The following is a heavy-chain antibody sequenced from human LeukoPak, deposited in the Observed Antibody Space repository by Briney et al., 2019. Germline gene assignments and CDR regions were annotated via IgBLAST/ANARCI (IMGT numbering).Heavy chain of an antibody. V-gene: IGHV4-59*01. J-gene: IGHJ6*03. D-gene: IGHD4-17*01. CDR2: IYYSGST. CDR1: GGSISSYY. CDR3: ARVYADYVDYYYYYMDV. Sequence: SETLSLTCTVSGGSISSYYWSWLRQPPGKGLEWIGYIYYSGSTNYNPSLKSRVTISVDTSKKQFSLKLSSVTAADTAVYYCARVYADYVDYYYYYMDVWGKGTTVTVSS.